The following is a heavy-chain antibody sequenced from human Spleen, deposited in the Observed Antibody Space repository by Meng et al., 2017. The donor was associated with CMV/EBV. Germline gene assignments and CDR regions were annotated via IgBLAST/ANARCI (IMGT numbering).Heavy chain of an antibody. Sequence: SVKVSCKASGGTISSYVISWVRQAPGQGLEWMGGIIPIFGTANNAQKFQGRVTFTTDESTSTAYMELSRLRSEDTAVYYCAISSFGVVKYNWFDPWGLGTLVTVSS. CDR3: AISSFGVVKYNWFDP. CDR1: GGTISSYV. CDR2: IIPIFGTA. D-gene: IGHD3-3*01. J-gene: IGHJ5*02. V-gene: IGHV1-69*05.